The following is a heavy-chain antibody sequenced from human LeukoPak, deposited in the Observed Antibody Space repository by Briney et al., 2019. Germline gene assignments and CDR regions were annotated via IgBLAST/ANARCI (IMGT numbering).Heavy chain of an antibody. V-gene: IGHV4-39*07. CDR1: GGSISSSSYY. Sequence: SETLSLTCTVSGGSISSSSYYWGWIRQPPGKGLEWIGSIYYSGSTYYNPSLKSRVTISVDKSKNQFSLKLSSVTAADTAVYYCARLVNLSLDYWGQGTLVTVSS. D-gene: IGHD3-9*01. J-gene: IGHJ4*02. CDR3: ARLVNLSLDY. CDR2: IYYSGST.